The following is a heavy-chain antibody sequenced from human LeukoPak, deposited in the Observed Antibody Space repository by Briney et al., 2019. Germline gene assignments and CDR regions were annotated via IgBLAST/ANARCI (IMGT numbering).Heavy chain of an antibody. CDR1: GGSISSSSYY. J-gene: IGHJ6*02. D-gene: IGHD3-10*01. CDR3: ARRGWFGELLHYYYYYGMDV. CDR2: IYYSGST. V-gene: IGHV4-39*07. Sequence: PSETLSLTCTVSGGSISSSSYYWGWIRQPPGKGLEWIGSIYYSGSTYYNPSLKSRVTISVDTSKNQFSLKLSSVTAADTAVYYCARRGWFGELLHYYYYYGMDVWGQGTTVTVSS.